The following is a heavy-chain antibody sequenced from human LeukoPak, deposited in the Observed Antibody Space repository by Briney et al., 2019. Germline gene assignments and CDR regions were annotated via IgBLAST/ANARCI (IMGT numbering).Heavy chain of an antibody. V-gene: IGHV1-18*01. CDR3: ARDTAINYYDSSGSFDY. J-gene: IGHJ4*02. D-gene: IGHD3-22*01. CDR2: ISAYNGNT. CDR1: GYTFTSYG. Sequence: ASVKVSCKASGYTFTSYGISWVRQAPGQGLEWMGWISAYNGNTNYAQKLQGRVTMTTDTSTSTAYMELRSLRSDDTAVYYCARDTAINYYDSSGSFDYWGQGTLVTASS.